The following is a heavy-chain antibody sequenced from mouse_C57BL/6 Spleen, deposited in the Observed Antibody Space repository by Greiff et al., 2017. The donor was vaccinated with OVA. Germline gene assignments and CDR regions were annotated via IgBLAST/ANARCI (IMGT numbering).Heavy chain of an antibody. V-gene: IGHV1-50*01. J-gene: IGHJ3*01. D-gene: IGHD1-1*01. CDR1: GYTFTSYW. CDR3: GRPLSITTVPGGFAY. Sequence: QVQLQQPGAELVKPGASVKLSCKASGYTFTSYWMQWVKQRPGQGLEWIGEIDPSDSYTNYNQKFKGKATLTVDTSSSTAYMQLSSLTSEDSAVYYCGRPLSITTVPGGFAYWGQGTLVTVSA. CDR2: IDPSDSYT.